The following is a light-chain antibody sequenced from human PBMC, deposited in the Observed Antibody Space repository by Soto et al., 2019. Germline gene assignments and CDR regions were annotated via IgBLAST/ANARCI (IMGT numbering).Light chain of an antibody. Sequence: EIVFTQSPATLSLSPGERATLSCRASQSVSSYLAWYQQKPGQAPRLLIYGASNRATDIPDRFSGRGSGTDFTLTISRLEPEDFAVYYCQQYGSSPPSSTFGQGTRLEIK. V-gene: IGKV3-20*01. CDR2: GAS. J-gene: IGKJ5*01. CDR1: QSVSSY. CDR3: QQYGSSPPSST.